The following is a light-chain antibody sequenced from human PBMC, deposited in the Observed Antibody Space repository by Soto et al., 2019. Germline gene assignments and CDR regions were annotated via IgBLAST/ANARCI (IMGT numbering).Light chain of an antibody. J-gene: IGLJ1*01. CDR1: SGDIGDYNY. V-gene: IGLV2-14*01. Sequence: QSVLTQPASVSGSPGQSITISCVGTSGDIGDYNYVSWYQQHPGKVPKVIIYDVSNRPSGVSYRFSGTKSGNTASLTVSGLQAEDEADYYCCSYTRSGTIIFRTGTKVPV. CDR3: CSYTRSGTII. CDR2: DVS.